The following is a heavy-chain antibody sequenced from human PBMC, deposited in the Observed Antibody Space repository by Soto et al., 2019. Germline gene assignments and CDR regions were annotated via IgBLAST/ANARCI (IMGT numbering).Heavy chain of an antibody. D-gene: IGHD1-1*01. CDR1: GFTFSSYS. CDR3: TRVRQLGFDY. Sequence: EVQLVDSGGGLVQPGGSLRLSCAASGFTFSSYSMIWVRQAPGKGLEWVSYISSGSSTIYYADSVKGRFTVSRDNAKNSLYVQMNSLRDEDTAVYYFTRVRQLGFDYWGQATLVTVSS. CDR2: ISSGSSTI. J-gene: IGHJ4*02. V-gene: IGHV3-48*02.